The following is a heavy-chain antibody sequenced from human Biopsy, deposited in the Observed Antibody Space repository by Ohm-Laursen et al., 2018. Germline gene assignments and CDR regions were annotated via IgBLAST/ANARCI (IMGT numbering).Heavy chain of an antibody. CDR3: ARVEGEQLINSGMDV. J-gene: IGHJ6*02. CDR2: IYHSGIT. CDR1: GGAISTDGYY. V-gene: IGHV4-31*03. D-gene: IGHD1-1*01. Sequence: TLSLTCTVSGGAISTDGYYWSWIRQHPGKGLEWIAYIYHSGITFSNPSLGSRITISVNTSANRFSLGLTSVTAADTAIYYCARVEGEQLINSGMDVWGQGTTVTVSS.